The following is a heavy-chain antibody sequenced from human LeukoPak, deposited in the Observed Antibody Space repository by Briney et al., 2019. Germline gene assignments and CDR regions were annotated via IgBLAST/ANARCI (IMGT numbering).Heavy chain of an antibody. CDR2: INPNSGGT. CDR1: GYTFTGYY. Sequence: ASVKVSCKASGYTFTGYYMHWVRQAPGQGLEWMGWINPNSGGTNYAQKFQGRVTMTRDTSISTAYMELSRLRSDDTAVYYCARDPSIAAAGTTGYDYWGQGTLVTVSS. D-gene: IGHD6-13*01. V-gene: IGHV1-2*02. CDR3: ARDPSIAAAGTTGYDY. J-gene: IGHJ4*02.